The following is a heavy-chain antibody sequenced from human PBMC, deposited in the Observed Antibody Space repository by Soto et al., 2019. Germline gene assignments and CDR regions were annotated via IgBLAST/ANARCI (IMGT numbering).Heavy chain of an antibody. J-gene: IGHJ5*01. D-gene: IGHD3-10*01. V-gene: IGHV4-30-4*01. CDR3: ARATRRQLWFGWFDS. CDR1: GGSISSGDYY. CDR2: IYYSGST. Sequence: SETLSLTCTVSGGSISSGDYYWSWIRQPPGKGLEWIGYIYYSGSTYYNPSLKSRVTISVDTSKNQFSLKLSSVTAADTAVYYCARATRRQLWFGWFDSWGQGTLVTVSS.